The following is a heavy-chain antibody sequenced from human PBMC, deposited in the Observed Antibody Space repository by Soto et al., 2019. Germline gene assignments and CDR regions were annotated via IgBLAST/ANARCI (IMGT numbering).Heavy chain of an antibody. CDR2: INPSGGST. Sequence: QVQLVQSGAEVKKPGASVKVSCKASGYTFTSYYMHWVRHAPGQGLEWMGIINPSGGSTSYAQKFQGRVTMTRDTSTSTVYMELSSLRSEDTAVYYCASGYCSGGSCYATFDYWGQGTLVTVSS. V-gene: IGHV1-46*01. CDR3: ASGYCSGGSCYATFDY. D-gene: IGHD2-15*01. CDR1: GYTFTSYY. J-gene: IGHJ4*02.